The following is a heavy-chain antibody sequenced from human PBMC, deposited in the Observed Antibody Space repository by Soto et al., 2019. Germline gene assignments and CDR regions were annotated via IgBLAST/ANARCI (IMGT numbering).Heavy chain of an antibody. CDR1: GFTFGNFA. D-gene: IGHD1-7*01. Sequence: GGSLRLSCLTSGFTFGNFAMAWVRRAPGKGLEWVGFIKSTPYGATPEYAASVEGRFSISRDDSKTTVYLQMRSLRTEDTAVYYCTKNSRYRNYGYYFDSWGQGTQVTVSS. CDR2: IKSTPYGATP. V-gene: IGHV3-49*04. CDR3: TKNSRYRNYGYYFDS. J-gene: IGHJ4*02.